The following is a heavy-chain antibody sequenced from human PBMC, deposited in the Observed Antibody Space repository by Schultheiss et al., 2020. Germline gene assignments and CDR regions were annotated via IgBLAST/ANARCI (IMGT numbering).Heavy chain of an antibody. Sequence: GGSLRLSCAASGFTFSSYGMHWVRQAPGKGLEWVAVISYDGSNKYYADSVKGRFTISRDNSKNTLYLQMNSLRAEDTAVYYCAKGVGYYDSSGYYGYWGQGTLVTVSS. CDR3: AKGVGYYDSSGYYGY. CDR1: GFTFSSYG. V-gene: IGHV3-30*18. CDR2: ISYDGSNK. D-gene: IGHD3-22*01. J-gene: IGHJ4*02.